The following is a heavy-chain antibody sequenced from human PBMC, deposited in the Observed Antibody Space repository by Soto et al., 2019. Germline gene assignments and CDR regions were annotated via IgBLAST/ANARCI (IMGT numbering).Heavy chain of an antibody. CDR1: GFTFSSYD. J-gene: IGHJ6*03. V-gene: IGHV3-13*01. Sequence: EVQLVESGGGLVQPGGSLRLSCAASGFTFSSYDMHWVRQATGKGLEWVSAIGTAGDTYYPGSVKGRFTISRENAKNSLYLQMNSLRAGDTAVYYCARGSSDYDVRYYYYMDVWGKGTTVTVSS. CDR2: IGTAGDT. D-gene: IGHD5-12*01. CDR3: ARGSSDYDVRYYYYMDV.